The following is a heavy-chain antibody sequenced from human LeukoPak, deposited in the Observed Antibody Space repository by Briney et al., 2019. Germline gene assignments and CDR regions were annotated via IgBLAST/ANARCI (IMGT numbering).Heavy chain of an antibody. CDR2: INPSGSNT. Sequence: GASVTVSCKTSGYTFTSYYMHWVRQAPGQGLEWMGIINPSGSNTSYAQKFQGRVTMTRDTSTSTVYMELSSLRSEDTAVYYCARSGSSTSCPRDYWGQGTLVTVAS. D-gene: IGHD2-2*01. CDR3: ARSGSSTSCPRDY. CDR1: GYTFTSYY. V-gene: IGHV1-46*01. J-gene: IGHJ4*02.